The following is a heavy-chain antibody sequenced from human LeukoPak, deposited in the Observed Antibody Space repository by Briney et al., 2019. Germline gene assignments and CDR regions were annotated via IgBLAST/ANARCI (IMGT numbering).Heavy chain of an antibody. V-gene: IGHV5-51*01. J-gene: IGHJ5*02. CDR3: ARGGYYDILTGYFTNWFDP. CDR2: IYPGDSDT. CDR1: GYSFTSYW. D-gene: IGHD3-9*01. Sequence: GESLKISCKGSGYSFTSYWIGWVRQMPGKGLKWMGIIYPGDSDTRYSPSFQGQVTISADKSISTAYLQWSSLKASDTAMYYCARGGYYDILTGYFTNWFDPWGQGTLVTVSS.